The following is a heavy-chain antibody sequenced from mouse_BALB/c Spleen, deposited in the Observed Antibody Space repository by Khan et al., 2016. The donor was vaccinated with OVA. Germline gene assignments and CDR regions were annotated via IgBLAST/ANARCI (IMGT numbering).Heavy chain of an antibody. CDR3: ANHGSSSAWFAY. CDR1: GYTFTSYW. J-gene: IGHJ3*01. Sequence: QVRLQQSGAELAKPGASVKMSCKASGYTFTSYWMHWVKQRPGQGLEWIGYINPSTGYSDYNQKFKDKATLTADKSSSTAYMQLSSLTSDDSAVYCGANHGSSSAWFAYWGQGTLVTVSA. CDR2: INPSTGYS. D-gene: IGHD1-1*01. V-gene: IGHV1-7*01.